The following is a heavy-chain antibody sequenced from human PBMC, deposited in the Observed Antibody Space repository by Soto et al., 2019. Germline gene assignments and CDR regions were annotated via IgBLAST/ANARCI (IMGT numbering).Heavy chain of an antibody. D-gene: IGHD5-18*01. Sequence: ATGKVSCKASGYTFTSYYMHWVRQAPGQGLEWMGRINPSGGSTGYAQKFQGRVTMTRDTSISTAYMALSSLRSEDTAVYYCARGVMVNRRPPGYWGQGTLVTVSS. J-gene: IGHJ4*02. V-gene: IGHV1-46*01. CDR3: ARGVMVNRRPPGY. CDR2: INPSGGST. CDR1: GYTFTSYY.